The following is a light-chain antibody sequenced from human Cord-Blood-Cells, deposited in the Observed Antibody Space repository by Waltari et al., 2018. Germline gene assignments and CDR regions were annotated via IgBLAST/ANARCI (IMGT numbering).Light chain of an antibody. CDR2: EGS. V-gene: IGLV2-23*01. CDR3: CSYAGSSTYYV. CDR1: SSDVGSYNL. J-gene: IGLJ1*01. Sequence: QSALTQPASVSWSPGQSITISCTGTSSDVGSYNLVSWYQQHPGKAPKLMIYEGSKRPSGVSNRFSGSESGNTASLTISGLQAEDEADYYCCSYAGSSTYYVFGTGTKVTVL.